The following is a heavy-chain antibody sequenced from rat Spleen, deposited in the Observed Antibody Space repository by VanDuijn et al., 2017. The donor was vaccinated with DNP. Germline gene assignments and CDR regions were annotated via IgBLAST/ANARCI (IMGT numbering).Heavy chain of an antibody. CDR2: ISYSGST. D-gene: IGHD1-12*02. V-gene: IGHV3-1*01. J-gene: IGHJ2*01. Sequence: EVQLQESGPGLVKPSQSLSLTCSVTGSSIISNYWAWIRKFPGNKMEWTGYISYSGSTSYNPSLKSRISITRDTSKNHFFLHLNSVTTEDTATYYCARGYYAGSYYYSWGQGVMVTVSS. CDR1: GSSIISNY. CDR3: ARGYYAGSYYYS.